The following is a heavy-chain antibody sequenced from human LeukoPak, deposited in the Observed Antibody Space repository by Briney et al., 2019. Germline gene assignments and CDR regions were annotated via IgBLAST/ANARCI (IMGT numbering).Heavy chain of an antibody. J-gene: IGHJ4*02. CDR1: GFTFNNYG. V-gene: IGHV3-30*18. CDR2: ISYDGRNI. D-gene: IGHD2-2*01. CDR3: AKGPLRGTAAAIDY. Sequence: GGSLRLSCAASGFTFNNYGMHWVRQAPGKGLEWVAVISYDGRNIHYPDSVKGRFTISRDISTDTLWLQMDSLRTEDTAVYYCAKGPLRGTAAAIDYWGQGTLVTVSS.